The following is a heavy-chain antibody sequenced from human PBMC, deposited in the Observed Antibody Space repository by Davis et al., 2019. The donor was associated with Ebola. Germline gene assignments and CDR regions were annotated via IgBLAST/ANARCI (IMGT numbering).Heavy chain of an antibody. J-gene: IGHJ6*02. D-gene: IGHD6-6*01. CDR1: GGTFSSYA. V-gene: IGHV1-69*13. CDR3: ARAAIAARRGHYYYGMDV. CDR2: IIPIFGTA. Sequence: SVKVSCKASGGTFSSYAISWVRQAPGQGLEWMGGIIPIFGTANYAQKFQGRVTITADESTSTAYMELSSLRSEDTAVYYCARAAIAARRGHYYYGMDVWGQGTTVTVSS.